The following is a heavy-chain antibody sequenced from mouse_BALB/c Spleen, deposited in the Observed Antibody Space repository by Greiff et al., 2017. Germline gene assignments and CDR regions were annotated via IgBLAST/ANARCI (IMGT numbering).Heavy chain of an antibody. Sequence: QVQLKESGAELVRPGVSVKISCKGSGYTFTDYAMHWVKQSHAKSLEWIGVISTYYGDASYNQKFKGKATMTVDKSSSTAYMELARLTSEDSAIYYCARRGMITTGPLAYWGQGTLVTVSA. V-gene: IGHV1S137*01. D-gene: IGHD2-4*01. J-gene: IGHJ3*01. CDR1: GYTFTDYA. CDR2: ISTYYGDA. CDR3: ARRGMITTGPLAY.